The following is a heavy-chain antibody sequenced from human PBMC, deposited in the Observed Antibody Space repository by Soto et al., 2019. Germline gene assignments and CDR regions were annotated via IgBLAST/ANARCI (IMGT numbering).Heavy chain of an antibody. CDR3: ARDQTFGGVISEGNWCDP. Sequence: QVQLVESGGGVVQPGRSLRLSCAASGFTFSSYGMHWVRQAPGKGLEWVAVIWYDGSNKYYADSVKGRFTISRDNSMNTLYLQMNSLRAEDTAVYYCARDQTFGGVISEGNWCDPWGQGTLVTVSS. CDR2: IWYDGSNK. CDR1: GFTFSSYG. J-gene: IGHJ5*02. V-gene: IGHV3-33*01. D-gene: IGHD3-16*02.